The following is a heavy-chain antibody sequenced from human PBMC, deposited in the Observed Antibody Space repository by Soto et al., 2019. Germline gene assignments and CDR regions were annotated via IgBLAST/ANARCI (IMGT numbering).Heavy chain of an antibody. Sequence: EVQLLESGGGLVRPGGSLRLSCTASGFSFSSYALSWVRQAPGKGLEWVSTISGSDGKTYYADSVKGRFSISRDTSKTTLYLEMTSLRVEDTAVYYCARWGFLDYWGQGTRVTVS. V-gene: IGHV3-23*01. CDR2: ISGSDGKT. CDR1: GFSFSSYA. J-gene: IGHJ4*02. D-gene: IGHD1-26*01. CDR3: ARWGFLDY.